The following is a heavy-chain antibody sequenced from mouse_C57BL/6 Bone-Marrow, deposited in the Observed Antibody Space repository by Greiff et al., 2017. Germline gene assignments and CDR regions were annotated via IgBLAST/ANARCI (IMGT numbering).Heavy chain of an antibody. CDR1: GYTFTSYW. CDR2: IYPGSGST. V-gene: IGHV1-55*01. Sequence: QVQLKQPGAELVKPGASVKMSCKASGYTFTSYWITWVKQRPGQGLEWIGDIYPGSGSTKYNEKFKSKATLTVDKPSSTAYMQLSSLTSEDSAVYYCARDSYFDYWGQGTTLTVSS. CDR3: ARDSYFDY. J-gene: IGHJ2*01.